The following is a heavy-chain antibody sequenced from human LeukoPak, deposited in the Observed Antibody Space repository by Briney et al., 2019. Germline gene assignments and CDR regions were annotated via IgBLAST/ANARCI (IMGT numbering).Heavy chain of an antibody. CDR1: GGSFSGYY. D-gene: IGHD6-13*01. CDR3: ARLRPSRKQRFFDY. J-gene: IGHJ4*02. Sequence: SETLSLTCAVYGGSFSGYYWSWIRQPPGKGLEWIGEINHSGSTNYNPSLKSRVTISVDTSKNQFSLKLSSVTAADTAVYYCARLRPSRKQRFFDYWGQGTLVTVSS. CDR2: INHSGST. V-gene: IGHV4-34*01.